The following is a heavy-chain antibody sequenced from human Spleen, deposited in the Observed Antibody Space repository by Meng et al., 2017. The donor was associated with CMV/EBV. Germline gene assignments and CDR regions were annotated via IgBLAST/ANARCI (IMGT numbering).Heavy chain of an antibody. V-gene: IGHV1-18*01. J-gene: IGHJ5*02. CDR2: ISAYNGNT. CDR3: ATDYDTTTTLPQVGGFDP. Sequence: ASVKVSCKASGYTFTSYGISWVRQAPGQGLEWMGWISAYNGNTNYAQKLQGRVTMTTDTSTSTAYMELRSLRSDDTAVYYCATDYDTTTTLPQVGGFDPWGQGTLVTVSS. CDR1: GYTFTSYG. D-gene: IGHD3-16*01.